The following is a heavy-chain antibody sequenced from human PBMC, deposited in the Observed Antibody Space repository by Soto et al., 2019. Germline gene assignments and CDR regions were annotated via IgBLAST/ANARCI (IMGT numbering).Heavy chain of an antibody. V-gene: IGHV1-69*01. CDR3: AREAAGGRIVAAGTDYFQH. CDR2: IIPIFGTA. CDR1: GGTFSSYA. J-gene: IGHJ1*01. D-gene: IGHD6-13*01. Sequence: QVQLVQSGAEVKKPGSSVKVSCKASGGTFSSYAISWVRQAPGQGLEWMGGIIPIFGTANYAQKFQGRVTITADESTSIAYMELSSLRSEDTAVYYCAREAAGGRIVAAGTDYFQHWGQGTLVTVSS.